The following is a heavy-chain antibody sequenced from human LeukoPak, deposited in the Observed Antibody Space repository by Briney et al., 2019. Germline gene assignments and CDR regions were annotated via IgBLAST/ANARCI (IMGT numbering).Heavy chain of an antibody. V-gene: IGHV4-4*02. CDR2: IHHSGST. D-gene: IGHD4-11*01. CDR1: GDSLSSSYW. Sequence: SETLSLTSALSGDSLSSSYWWTWVRQHAEKGLGWIGEIHHSGSTNYNWSLTSRVAISVDKSKNEFSLKLTSVTAADTAVYYCARGRGQYGPWFDFWGQGTRVTVSS. J-gene: IGHJ4*02. CDR3: ARGRGQYGPWFDF.